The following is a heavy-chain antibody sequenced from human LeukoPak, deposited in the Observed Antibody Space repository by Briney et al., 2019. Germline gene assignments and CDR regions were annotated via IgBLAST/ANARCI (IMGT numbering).Heavy chain of an antibody. D-gene: IGHD6-13*01. J-gene: IGHJ6*02. V-gene: IGHV4-4*07. Sequence: SSETLSLTCTVSGGSISNYYWTWIRQPAGKGLEWIGHIYTNEHTNYNPSLKSRVTMSVDTAQNQFSLKLSSVTAADTAVYYCARALIIAGNDYFYYGMDVGGQGTTVTVSS. CDR3: ARALIIAGNDYFYYGMDV. CDR2: IYTNEHT. CDR1: GGSISNYY.